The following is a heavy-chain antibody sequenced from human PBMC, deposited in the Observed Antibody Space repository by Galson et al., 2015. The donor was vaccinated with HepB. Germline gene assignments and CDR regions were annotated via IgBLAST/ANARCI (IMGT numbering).Heavy chain of an antibody. CDR2: IYWDDDK. V-gene: IGHV2-5*02. J-gene: IGHJ4*02. D-gene: IGHD3-22*01. CDR3: AHTGNYYDRRGSFDS. CDR1: GFSFPASEVE. Sequence: PALVKPTQTLTLTCTFSGFSFPASEVEVAWNRQAPGKPLEWLALIYWDDDKRYSPSLKNRLTITKDNSKNQVVLTLTNLDPADTGTYYCAHTGNYYDRRGSFDSWGQGTLVTVSS.